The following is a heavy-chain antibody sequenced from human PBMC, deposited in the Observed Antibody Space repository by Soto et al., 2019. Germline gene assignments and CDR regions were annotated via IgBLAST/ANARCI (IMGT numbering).Heavy chain of an antibody. V-gene: IGHV3-23*01. J-gene: IGHJ4*02. CDR2: ISGGGETT. D-gene: IGHD3-10*01. CDR1: GFTFSSYA. Sequence: EVQLLESGGGLVQPGGSLRLSCAASGFTFSSYAMWWVRQAPGKGLECVSAISGGGETTYYADSVKGRFTISRDNSKNTLYLQMNRLRAEDTAVYYCAFNSGSGSYYFGYWGQGTLVTVSS. CDR3: AFNSGSGSYYFGY.